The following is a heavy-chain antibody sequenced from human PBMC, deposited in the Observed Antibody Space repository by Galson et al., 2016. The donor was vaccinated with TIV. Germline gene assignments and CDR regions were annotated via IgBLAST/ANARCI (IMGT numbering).Heavy chain of an antibody. Sequence: SVKVSCKASGGIFFSNAISWVRQAPGQGLEWMGGINPIFNIPNYAQKFQGRVTITADASTSTAYMELSSLSSDDTAVYYCARGSEYSGNSPSDYWGQGTLVTVSS. CDR1: GGIFFSNA. D-gene: IGHD4-23*01. CDR2: INPIFNIP. CDR3: ARGSEYSGNSPSDY. J-gene: IGHJ4*02. V-gene: IGHV1-69*13.